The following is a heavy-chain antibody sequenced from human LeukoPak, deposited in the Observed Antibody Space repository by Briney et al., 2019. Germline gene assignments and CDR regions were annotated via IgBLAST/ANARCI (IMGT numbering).Heavy chain of an antibody. J-gene: IGHJ4*02. CDR1: GFTFSGYG. CDR2: ISYDGSNK. CDR3: AKDTAAGTGYLDY. D-gene: IGHD6-13*01. V-gene: IGHV3-30*18. Sequence: PGGSLRLSCAASGFTFSGYGMHWVRQAPGKGLEWVAVISYDGSNKYYADSVKGRFTISRDNSKNTLYLQMNSLRAEDTAVYYCAKDTAAGTGYLDYWGQGTLVTVSS.